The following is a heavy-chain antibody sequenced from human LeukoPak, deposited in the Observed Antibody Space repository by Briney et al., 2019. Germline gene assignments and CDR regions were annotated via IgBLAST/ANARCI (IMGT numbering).Heavy chain of an antibody. Sequence: SQTLSLTCTVSGGSISSGGYYWSWIRQHPGKGLEWIGYIYYSGSTYYNPSLKSRVTISVDTSKNQFSLKLSSVTAADTAVYYCARGSTYYDFWSGYYSAGGKSDYWGQGTLVTVSS. V-gene: IGHV4-31*03. CDR1: GGSISSGGYY. CDR3: ARGSTYYDFWSGYYSAGGKSDY. CDR2: IYYSGST. D-gene: IGHD3-3*01. J-gene: IGHJ4*02.